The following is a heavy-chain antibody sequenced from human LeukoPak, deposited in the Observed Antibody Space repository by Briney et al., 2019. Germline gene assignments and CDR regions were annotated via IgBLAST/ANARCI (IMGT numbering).Heavy chain of an antibody. CDR2: IKQDGSEK. V-gene: IGHV3-7*01. J-gene: IGHJ3*02. CDR3: ARDWSSSWSLPDAFDI. Sequence: GGSLRLSRAASGFTFSSYWMSWVRQAPGKGLEWVANIKQDGSEKYYVDSVKGRFTISRDNAKNSLYLQMNSLRAEDTAVYYCARDWSSSWSLPDAFDIWGQGTMVTVSS. D-gene: IGHD6-13*01. CDR1: GFTFSSYW.